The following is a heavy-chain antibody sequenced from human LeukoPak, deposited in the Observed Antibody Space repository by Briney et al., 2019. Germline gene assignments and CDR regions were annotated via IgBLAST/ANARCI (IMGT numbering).Heavy chain of an antibody. CDR3: AVIAARGPYFDY. D-gene: IGHD6-6*01. Sequence: GASVKVSCKASGYTFTSYFMHWVRQPPAQGLEWMGIINPSGGSTSYAKKFQGRVTMTSDMSTSTVYMELSSLRSEDTAVYYCAVIAARGPYFDYWGQGTLVTVSS. CDR1: GYTFTSYF. J-gene: IGHJ4*02. V-gene: IGHV1-46*01. CDR2: INPSGGST.